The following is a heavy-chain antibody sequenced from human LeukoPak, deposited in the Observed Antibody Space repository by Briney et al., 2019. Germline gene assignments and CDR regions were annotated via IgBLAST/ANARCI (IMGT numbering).Heavy chain of an antibody. J-gene: IGHJ4*02. Sequence: GGSLRLSCAASGFTFSNAWMSWVRQAPGKGLEWVGRMKSKTDGGTTDYAAPVKGRFTISRDDSKNTLYLQMNSLKTEDTAVYYWTTVGQLLFYFDYWGQGTLVTVSS. V-gene: IGHV3-15*01. CDR2: MKSKTDGGTT. CDR1: GFTFSNAW. CDR3: TTVGQLLFYFDY. D-gene: IGHD2-2*01.